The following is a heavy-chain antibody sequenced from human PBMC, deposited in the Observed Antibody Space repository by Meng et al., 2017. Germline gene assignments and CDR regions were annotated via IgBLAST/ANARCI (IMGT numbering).Heavy chain of an antibody. Sequence: GESLKISCAASGFTFSDYYMSWIRQAPGKGLEWVSYISSSGSTIYYADSVKGRFTISRDNAKNSLYLQMNSLRAEDTAVYYCARERRGYSYGFGYWGQGTRVTVSS. D-gene: IGHD5-18*01. CDR1: GFTFSDYY. CDR3: ARERRGYSYGFGY. V-gene: IGHV3-11*01. J-gene: IGHJ4*02. CDR2: ISSSGSTI.